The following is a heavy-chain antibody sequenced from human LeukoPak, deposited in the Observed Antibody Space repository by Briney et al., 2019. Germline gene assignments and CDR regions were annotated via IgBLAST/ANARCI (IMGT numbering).Heavy chain of an antibody. Sequence: PGGSLRLSCAASGFTFSSYWMSWVRQAPGKGLEWIGRIRSKTDGGTTDYAAPVKDRFTISRDDSKNTLFLQINSLKTEDTAVYYCTTYVAVAGTRHFDSWGQGALVTVSS. J-gene: IGHJ4*02. CDR2: IRSKTDGGTT. V-gene: IGHV3-15*01. CDR3: TTYVAVAGTRHFDS. CDR1: GFTFSSYW. D-gene: IGHD6-19*01.